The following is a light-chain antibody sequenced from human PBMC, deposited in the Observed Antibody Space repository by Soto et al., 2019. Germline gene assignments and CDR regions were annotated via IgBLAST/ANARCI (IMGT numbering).Light chain of an antibody. CDR1: QSISSW. Sequence: DIQMTQSSSTLSASVGDRVTITCRASQSISSWLAWYQQKPGKAPKLLMYKASTLESGVPSRFSGSGSGTDFTLTISSLQPDDFATYYCQQYNSYSLTFGGGTKVEVK. V-gene: IGKV1-5*03. CDR3: QQYNSYSLT. J-gene: IGKJ4*01. CDR2: KAS.